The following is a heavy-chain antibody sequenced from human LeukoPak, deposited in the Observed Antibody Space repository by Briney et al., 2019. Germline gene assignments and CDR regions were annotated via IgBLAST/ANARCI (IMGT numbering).Heavy chain of an antibody. J-gene: IGHJ4*02. Sequence: GGSLRLSCAASGFTFDDYGMSWVRQAPGKGLEWVSGINWNGGSTGYADSVKGRFTISRDNSKNTLYLQMNSLRAEDTAVYYCASFHHPGSYWGQGTLVTVSS. CDR2: INWNGGST. D-gene: IGHD1-14*01. V-gene: IGHV3-20*04. CDR3: ASFHHPGSY. CDR1: GFTFDDYG.